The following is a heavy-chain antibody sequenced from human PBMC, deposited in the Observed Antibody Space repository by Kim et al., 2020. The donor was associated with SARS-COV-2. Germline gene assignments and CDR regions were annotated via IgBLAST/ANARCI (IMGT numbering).Heavy chain of an antibody. CDR1: GFTFSTYG. CDR2: IWYDGSNK. D-gene: IGHD1-26*01. CDR3: AKDSGSYRAYFQH. V-gene: IGHV3-33*06. Sequence: GGSLRLSCAASGFTFSTYGMHWVRQAPGKGLEWVAVIWYDGSNKYYADSVKGRFTISRDNSRNTLYLQMNSLRAEDTAVYYCAKDSGSYRAYFQHWGQGTLVTVSS. J-gene: IGHJ1*01.